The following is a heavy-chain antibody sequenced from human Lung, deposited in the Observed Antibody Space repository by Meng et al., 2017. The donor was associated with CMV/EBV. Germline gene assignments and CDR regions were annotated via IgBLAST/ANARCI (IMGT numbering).Heavy chain of an antibody. J-gene: IGHJ4*02. CDR2: ISSSSSYI. D-gene: IGHD5-18*01. V-gene: IGHV3-21*01. CDR1: GFTFSSYS. CDR3: ARDRGYSYGYLDY. Sequence: GGSXRLXXAASGFTFSSYSMNWVRQAPGKGLEWVSSISSSSSYIYYADSVKGRFTISRDNAKNSLYLQMNSLRAEDTAVYYCARDRGYSYGYLDYWRQGTLVTVSS.